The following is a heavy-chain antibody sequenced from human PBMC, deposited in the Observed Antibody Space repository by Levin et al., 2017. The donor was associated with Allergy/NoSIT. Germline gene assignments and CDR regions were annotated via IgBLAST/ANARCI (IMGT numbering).Heavy chain of an antibody. D-gene: IGHD2-2*01. V-gene: IGHV3-30*03. CDR1: GFSFSTYG. CDR3: ARGGCSSTSWLDN. J-gene: IGHJ5*02. CDR2: ITSDGNSK. Sequence: LSLTCAASGFSFSTYGIHWVRQAPGKGLEWVALITSDGNSKFFADSVKGRFTISRDNAKNTLYLQMNSLRDEDTAVYYCARGGCSSTSWLDNWGQGTLVTVSP.